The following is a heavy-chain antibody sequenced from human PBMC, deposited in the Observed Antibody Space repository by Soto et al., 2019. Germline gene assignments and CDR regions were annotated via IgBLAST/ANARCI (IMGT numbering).Heavy chain of an antibody. J-gene: IGHJ4*02. CDR3: ARAYYDFWSGYYKAFDY. Sequence: PSETLSLTCTVSDGSISSYYWSWIRQPPGKGLEWIGYIYYSGSTDHNPSLKSRVTISVDTSKNQFSLKLSSVTAADTAVYYCARAYYDFWSGYYKAFDYWGQGTLVTVSS. CDR1: DGSISSYY. V-gene: IGHV4-59*12. D-gene: IGHD3-3*01. CDR2: IYYSGST.